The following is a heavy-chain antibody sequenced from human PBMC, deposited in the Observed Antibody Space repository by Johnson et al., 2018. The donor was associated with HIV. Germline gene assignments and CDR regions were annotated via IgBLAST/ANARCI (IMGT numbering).Heavy chain of an antibody. V-gene: IGHV3-7*05. Sequence: VQLVESGGDLVQPGGSLRLSCAASGFTFSNYWMSWVRQAPGKGLEWLANIKEDGSEDYYVDSLKGRFTISRDNAQNSLYLQMNSLRAEDTAVYYCARGSIAAHDAFDIWGQGTMVTVSS. J-gene: IGHJ3*02. CDR3: ARGSIAAHDAFDI. D-gene: IGHD6-6*01. CDR2: IKEDGSED. CDR1: GFTFSNYW.